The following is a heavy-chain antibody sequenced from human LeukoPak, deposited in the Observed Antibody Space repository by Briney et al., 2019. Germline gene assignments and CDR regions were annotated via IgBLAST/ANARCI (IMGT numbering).Heavy chain of an antibody. CDR1: GSSISSYY. D-gene: IGHD6-13*01. CDR2: IYYSGST. Sequence: PSETLSLTCTVSGSSISSYYWSWIRQPPGKGLEWIGYIYYSGSTNYNPSLKSRLTISVDTSNNQFSLRLSSVTAADTAVYYCARSSPGYSSTSFDYWGQGTLVTVSS. CDR3: ARSSPGYSSTSFDY. J-gene: IGHJ4*02. V-gene: IGHV4-59*08.